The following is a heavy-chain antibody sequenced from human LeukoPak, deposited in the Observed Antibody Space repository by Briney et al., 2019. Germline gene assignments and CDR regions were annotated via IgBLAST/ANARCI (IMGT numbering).Heavy chain of an antibody. Sequence: ASVKVSCKASGYTFTSYDINWVRQATGQGLEWMGWMNPNSGNTGYAQKFQGRVTMTRNTSISAAYMELSSLRSEDTAVYYCARGLSRGRYSSGWSGYGMDVWGQGTTVTVSS. CDR3: ARGLSRGRYSSGWSGYGMDV. D-gene: IGHD6-19*01. CDR2: MNPNSGNT. CDR1: GYTFTSYD. J-gene: IGHJ6*02. V-gene: IGHV1-8*01.